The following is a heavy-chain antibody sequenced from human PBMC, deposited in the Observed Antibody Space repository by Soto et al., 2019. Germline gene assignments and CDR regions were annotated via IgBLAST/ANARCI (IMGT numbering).Heavy chain of an antibody. D-gene: IGHD3-3*01. V-gene: IGHV4-59*01. Sequence: SETLSLTCTVSGGSISSYYWSWIRQPPGKGLEWIGYIYYSGSTNYNPSLKSRVTISVDTSKNQFSLKLSSVTAADTAVYYCARYTYYDFWSGYNYYYYGMDVWGQGTTVTVSS. CDR3: ARYTYYDFWSGYNYYYYGMDV. CDR2: IYYSGST. CDR1: GGSISSYY. J-gene: IGHJ6*02.